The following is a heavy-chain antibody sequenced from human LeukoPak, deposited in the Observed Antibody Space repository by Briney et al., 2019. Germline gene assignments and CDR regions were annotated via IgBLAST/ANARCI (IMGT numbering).Heavy chain of an antibody. CDR3: ARGIGAADF. CDR1: GGSITNYY. Sequence: SETLSLTCTVSGGSITNYYWSWIRQPPEKGLEWIGFIWHSGRTNYNPSLKSRVTISVDTSKNQFSLNLSSVTAADTAVYYCARGIGAADFWGQGILVTVSS. V-gene: IGHV4-59*12. CDR2: IWHSGRT. J-gene: IGHJ4*02. D-gene: IGHD3-16*01.